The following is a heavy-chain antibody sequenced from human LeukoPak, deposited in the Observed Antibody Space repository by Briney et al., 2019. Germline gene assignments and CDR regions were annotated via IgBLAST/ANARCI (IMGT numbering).Heavy chain of an antibody. J-gene: IGHJ4*02. CDR3: ARGVGYSGYPYFDY. D-gene: IGHD5-12*01. CDR1: GYSISSGYY. CDR2: IYHSGST. Sequence: SETLSLTCAVSGYSISSGYYWGWIRQPPGKELEWIGSIYHSGSTYYNPSLKSRVTILVDTSKNQFSLKLSSVTAADTAVYYCARGVGYSGYPYFDYWGQGTLVTVSS. V-gene: IGHV4-38-2*01.